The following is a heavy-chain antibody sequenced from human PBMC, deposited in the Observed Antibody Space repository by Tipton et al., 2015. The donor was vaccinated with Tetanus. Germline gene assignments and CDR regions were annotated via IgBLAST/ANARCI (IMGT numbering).Heavy chain of an antibody. V-gene: IGHV4-39*01. J-gene: IGHJ3*02. Sequence: LRLSCTVSGGSISSFNYYWGWVRQPPGKGLEWIGSIYYSGSTYYNPSLRSRVTLSVDTSNTQFSLRVTSVTAADTAVYYCARLPSSANDAHAFDIWGQGTMVTVSS. CDR1: GGSISSFNYY. CDR3: ARLPSSANDAHAFDI. CDR2: IYYSGST. D-gene: IGHD3-22*01.